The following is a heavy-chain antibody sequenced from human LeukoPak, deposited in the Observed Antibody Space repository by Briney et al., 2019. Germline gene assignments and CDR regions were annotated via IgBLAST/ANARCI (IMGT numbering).Heavy chain of an antibody. Sequence: SETLSLTCAVYGGSFSGYYWSWIRQPPGKGLEWIGEINHSGSTNYNPSLKSRVTISVDTSKNQFSLKLSSVTAADTAVYYCASITVTTENWGQGTLVTVSS. D-gene: IGHD4-17*01. CDR3: ASITVTTEN. V-gene: IGHV4-34*01. J-gene: IGHJ4*02. CDR1: GGSFSGYY. CDR2: INHSGST.